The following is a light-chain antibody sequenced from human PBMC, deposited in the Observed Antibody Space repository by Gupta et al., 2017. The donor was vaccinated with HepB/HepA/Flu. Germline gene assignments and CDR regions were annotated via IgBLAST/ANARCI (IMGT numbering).Light chain of an antibody. J-gene: IGKJ2*01. CDR3: KRRDSKPNT. V-gene: IGKV1-39*01. CDR1: QSISNY. Sequence: DIQMTQSPSSLSASVGDRVTITCRASQSISNYLNWYQQKPGNAPQLLIYTASRAHSGIPSRFSGSASAADFTLTISIQPPEDFANYYCKRRDSKPNTFGQGTRLEIK. CDR2: TAS.